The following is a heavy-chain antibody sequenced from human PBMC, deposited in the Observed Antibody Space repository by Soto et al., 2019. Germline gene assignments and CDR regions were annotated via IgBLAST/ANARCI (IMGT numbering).Heavy chain of an antibody. Sequence: GGSLRLSCAASGFTVSSNYMNWVRQAPGKGLEWVSVIESSGTTYYADSVKGRFSISRDSSKNTLYLQMNSLRAEDTAVYYCARDIYGDYTFDSWGQGTLVTVSS. CDR2: IESSGTT. CDR1: GFTVSSNY. CDR3: ARDIYGDYTFDS. J-gene: IGHJ4*02. V-gene: IGHV3-53*01. D-gene: IGHD4-17*01.